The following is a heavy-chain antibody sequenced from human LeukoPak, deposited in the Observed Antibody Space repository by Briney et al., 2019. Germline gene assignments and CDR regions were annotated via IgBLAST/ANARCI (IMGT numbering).Heavy chain of an antibody. Sequence: ASVKVSCKASGYTLTSYAMNWVRQAPGLGLEWMGWINTISGNPTYAQGFTGRFVFSLDTSVSTAYLQISSLKAEDTAVYYCARGPHGCSGAYCYVGYWGQGTLVTVSS. D-gene: IGHD2-15*01. CDR2: INTISGNP. CDR1: GYTLTSYA. CDR3: ARGPHGCSGAYCYVGY. J-gene: IGHJ4*02. V-gene: IGHV7-4-1*02.